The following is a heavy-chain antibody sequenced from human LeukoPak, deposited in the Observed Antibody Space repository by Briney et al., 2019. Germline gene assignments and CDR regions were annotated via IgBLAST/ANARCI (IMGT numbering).Heavy chain of an antibody. CDR2: ISGSGGST. CDR3: AKGGGGAIARYQH. J-gene: IGHJ1*01. Sequence: GGSLRLSCAASGFTFSSYAMIWVRHAPGEGLEWVSAISGSGGSTYYADSVKGRFTISRDNSKNTMYLQMNSLEAEDTAVYYCAKGGGGAIARYQHWGQGTLVTVSS. D-gene: IGHD3-16*01. V-gene: IGHV3-23*01. CDR1: GFTFSSYA.